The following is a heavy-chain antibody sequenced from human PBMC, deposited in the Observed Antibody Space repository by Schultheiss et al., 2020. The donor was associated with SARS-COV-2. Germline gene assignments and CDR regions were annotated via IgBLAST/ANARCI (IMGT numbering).Heavy chain of an antibody. Sequence: GSLRLSCAVYGGSFSGYYWSWIRQPPGKGLEWIGEINHSGSTNYNSSLKSRVTISVDTSKNQFSLKLSSVTAADTAVYYCARVAGSSGWYGVPYFDYWGQGTLVTVSS. D-gene: IGHD6-19*01. CDR1: GGSFSGYY. V-gene: IGHV4-34*01. J-gene: IGHJ4*02. CDR2: INHSGST. CDR3: ARVAGSSGWYGVPYFDY.